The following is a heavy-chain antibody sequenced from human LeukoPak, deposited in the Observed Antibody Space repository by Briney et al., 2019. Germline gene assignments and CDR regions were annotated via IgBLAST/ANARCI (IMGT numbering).Heavy chain of an antibody. CDR3: ARDSPSFGRNIEKYFDF. CDR2: IDPSAGGT. Sequence: GASVKVSCKASGYTFINYYMHWVRQAPGQGLEWMGIIDPSAGGTSYAQKFQGRVSMTRHMSTTTVYMELSSLRSEDTAVYYCARDSPSFGRNIEKYFDFWGQGTRVTVSS. V-gene: IGHV1-46*01. J-gene: IGHJ4*02. D-gene: IGHD1-26*01. CDR1: GYTFINYY.